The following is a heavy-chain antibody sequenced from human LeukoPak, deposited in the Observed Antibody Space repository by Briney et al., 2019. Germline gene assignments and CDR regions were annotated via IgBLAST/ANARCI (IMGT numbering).Heavy chain of an antibody. D-gene: IGHD3-10*01. V-gene: IGHV3-66*02. CDR1: GFTVSSNY. CDR3: ARGEYYYYYYMDV. J-gene: IGHJ6*03. Sequence: GGSLRLSCAASGFTVSSNYMSWIRQAPGKGLEWVSIFYRGGYTYYADSVKGRFTISRDNSKNTLYLQMNSLRAEDTAVYYCARGEYYYYYYMDVWGRGTTVTVSS. CDR2: FYRGGYT.